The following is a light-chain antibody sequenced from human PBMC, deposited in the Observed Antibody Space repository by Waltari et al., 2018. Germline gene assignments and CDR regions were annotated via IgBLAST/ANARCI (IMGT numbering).Light chain of an antibody. CDR1: QSVSRS. J-gene: IGKJ1*01. CDR2: GAP. V-gene: IGKV3-20*01. Sequence: IWLRTSPAPLSCSPGERAPPSCRARQSVSRSLAWYQQKPGQSPKLLIYGAPTRATGIPDRFTGSGSGTDFSLTISSLEPEDFAIYFCQHYVRLPATFGQGTKVEIK. CDR3: QHYVRLPAT.